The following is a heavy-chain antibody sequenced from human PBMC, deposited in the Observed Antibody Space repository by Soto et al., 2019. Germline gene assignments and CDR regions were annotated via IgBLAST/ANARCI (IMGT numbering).Heavy chain of an antibody. V-gene: IGHV3-33*08. Sequence: GGSLRLSCAASGFTVSSNYMSWVRQAPGKGLEWVAVIWYDGSNKYYADSVKGRFTISRDNSKNTLYLQMNSLRAEDTAVYYCARDALLWFGETFDYWGQGTLVTVSS. D-gene: IGHD3-10*01. CDR3: ARDALLWFGETFDY. CDR1: GFTVSSNY. J-gene: IGHJ4*02. CDR2: IWYDGSNK.